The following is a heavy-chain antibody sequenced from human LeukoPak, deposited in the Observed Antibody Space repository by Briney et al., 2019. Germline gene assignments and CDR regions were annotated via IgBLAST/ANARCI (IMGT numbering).Heavy chain of an antibody. CDR1: GFTFSRNA. D-gene: IGHD2-8*01. Sequence: PGGSLRLSCAASGFTFSRNAMSWVRQAPGKGLEWVSSIGPTGVSTYFADSVKGRFTISRDNSKNTLYLQMDSLRAEDTAVYYCVAYDPLDYWGQGTLVTVSS. J-gene: IGHJ4*02. CDR3: VAYDPLDY. CDR2: IGPTGVST. V-gene: IGHV3-23*01.